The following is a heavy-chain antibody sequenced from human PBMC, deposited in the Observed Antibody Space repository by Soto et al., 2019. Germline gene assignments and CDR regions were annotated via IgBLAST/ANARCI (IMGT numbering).Heavy chain of an antibody. V-gene: IGHV4-59*08. CDR1: GGSISSYY. Sequence: QVQLQESGPGLVKPSETLSLTCTVSGGSISSYYWSWIRQPPGKGLEWIGYIYYSGSTNYNPSLKARVTISVDTSKNQFSLKLSSVTAADTAVYYCVRLEYSSGIDYWCQGTLVTVSS. D-gene: IGHD6-19*01. CDR3: VRLEYSSGIDY. J-gene: IGHJ4*02. CDR2: IYYSGST.